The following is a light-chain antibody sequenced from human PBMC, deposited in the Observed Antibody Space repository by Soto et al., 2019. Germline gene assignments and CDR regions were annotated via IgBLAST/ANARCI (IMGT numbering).Light chain of an antibody. V-gene: IGKV3-15*01. CDR1: QSVSSN. Sequence: EIVMTQSPATLSGSPGERATLSCRASQSVSSNLAWYQQKPDQAPRLLIYGASTRATGIPARFSGSGSGTEFTLTISSLQSEDFAVYYCQQYNNWPPRTFGPGTKVDIK. J-gene: IGKJ3*01. CDR3: QQYNNWPPRT. CDR2: GAS.